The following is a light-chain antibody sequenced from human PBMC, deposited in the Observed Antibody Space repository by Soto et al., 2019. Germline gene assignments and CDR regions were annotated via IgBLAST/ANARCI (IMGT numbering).Light chain of an antibody. CDR1: QTLLYSDGNTY. J-gene: IGKJ4*02. CDR2: KVS. CDR3: MPGARLPPT. V-gene: IGKV2-30*01. Sequence: DVVLTQSPLSLPVSPGQPASISCKSSQTLLYSDGNTYLNWFQQRPGQSPRRLIYKVSNRDSGVPDTFSGMGSGTDFALKMSRVEAEDGGVYSCMPGARLPPTFGGGTKVEIK.